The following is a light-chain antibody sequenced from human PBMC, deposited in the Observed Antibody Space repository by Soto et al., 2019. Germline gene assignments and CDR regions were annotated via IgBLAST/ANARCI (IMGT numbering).Light chain of an antibody. CDR3: QQYNIYPCT. J-gene: IGKJ1*01. V-gene: IGKV1-5*03. CDR2: TAS. CDR1: QSIINY. Sequence: DIQMTQSPSTLSASVGDRVTITCRASQSIINYLAWYQQKPGKAPKLLIYTASSLETGVPSRFSGSGSGTEFALTVSSLQPDDFGTYYFQQYNIYPCTVGEGTKVEIK.